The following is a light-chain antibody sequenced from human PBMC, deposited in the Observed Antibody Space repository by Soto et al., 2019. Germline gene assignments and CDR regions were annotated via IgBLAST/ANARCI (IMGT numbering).Light chain of an antibody. V-gene: IGLV2-8*01. CDR3: CSYTSSINYV. CDR1: SSDVGGYNY. Sequence: QSALTQPPSASGSPGQSVAISCTGTSSDVGGYNYVSWYQQHPGKAPKLMIYEVNKRPSGVPDRFSGSKSDNTASLTISGLQAEDEADYYCCSYTSSINYVFGTGTKLTVL. J-gene: IGLJ1*01. CDR2: EVN.